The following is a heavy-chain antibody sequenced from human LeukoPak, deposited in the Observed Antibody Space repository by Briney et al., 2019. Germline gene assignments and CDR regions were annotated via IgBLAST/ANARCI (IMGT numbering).Heavy chain of an antibody. CDR1: GFTFSSYD. V-gene: IGHV3-23*01. D-gene: IGHD3-3*01. CDR2: ISGGGDTT. CDR3: AKDASYYDFWSGYSQSSFDY. Sequence: GGSLRLSCAASGFTFSSYDMSWVRQAPGRGLEWVSTISGGGDTTYYADSVKGRFTISRDNSKSTLYLQMNSLRAEDTAVYYCAKDASYYDFWSGYSQSSFDYWGQGTLVTASS. J-gene: IGHJ4*02.